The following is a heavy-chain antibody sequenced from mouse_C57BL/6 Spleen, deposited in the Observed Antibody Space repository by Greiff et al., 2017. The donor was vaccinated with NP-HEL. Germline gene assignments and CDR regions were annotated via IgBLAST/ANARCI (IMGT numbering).Heavy chain of an antibody. CDR3: TTGTWFDY. CDR1: GFTFSNYW. J-gene: IGHJ2*01. D-gene: IGHD4-1*01. CDR2: IRLKSDNYAT. Sequence: DVKLVESGGGLVQPGGSMKLSCVASGFTFSNYWMNWVRQSPEKGLEWVAQIRLKSDNYATHYAESVKGRFTISRDDSKSSVYLQMNNLRAEDTGIYYCTTGTWFDYWGQGTTLTVSS. V-gene: IGHV6-3*01.